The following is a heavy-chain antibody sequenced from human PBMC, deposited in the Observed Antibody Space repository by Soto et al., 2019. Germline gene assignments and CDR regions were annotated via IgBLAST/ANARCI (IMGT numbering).Heavy chain of an antibody. CDR1: GGSISSGGYY. CDR2: IYYSGST. J-gene: IGHJ6*02. V-gene: IGHV4-31*03. Sequence: QVQLQESGPGLVKPSQTLSLTCTVSGGSISSGGYYWSWIRQHPGKGLEWIGYIYYSGSTYYNPSLNSRVTISVDTSKNQFSLKLSSVTAADTAVYYCARTGDRSASYGLEVWGQGTTGTVSS. D-gene: IGHD2-21*02. CDR3: ARTGDRSASYGLEV.